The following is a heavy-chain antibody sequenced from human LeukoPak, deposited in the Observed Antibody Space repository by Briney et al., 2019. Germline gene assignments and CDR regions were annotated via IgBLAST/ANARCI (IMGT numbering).Heavy chain of an antibody. J-gene: IGHJ4*02. Sequence: PGGSLRLSCTASGVTFSNYWMSWVRRAAGKGLEWVANIKEDGGEKNYVDSVRGRFTITRDNSRNSLYLQMNSLRGEDTAVYYCATERRGSSTYDGKEAFDFWGQGTLVTVSS. CDR2: IKEDGGEK. V-gene: IGHV3-7*01. CDR3: ATERRGSSTYDGKEAFDF. D-gene: IGHD6-13*01. CDR1: GVTFSNYW.